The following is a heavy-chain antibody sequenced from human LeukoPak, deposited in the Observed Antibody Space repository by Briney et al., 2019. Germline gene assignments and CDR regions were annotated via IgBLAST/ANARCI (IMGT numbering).Heavy chain of an antibody. CDR1: GYSFTSYW. Sequence: GESPKISCKGSGYSFTSYWIGWVRQMPGKGLEWMGIIYPGDSDTRYSPSFQGQVTISADKSISTAYLQWSSLKASDTAMYYCARRVGTTGTTGWFDPWGQGTLVTVSS. V-gene: IGHV5-51*01. D-gene: IGHD1-1*01. J-gene: IGHJ5*02. CDR3: ARRVGTTGTTGWFDP. CDR2: IYPGDSDT.